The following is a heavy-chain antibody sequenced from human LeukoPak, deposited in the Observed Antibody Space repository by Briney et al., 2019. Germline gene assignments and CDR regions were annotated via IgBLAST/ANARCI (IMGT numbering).Heavy chain of an antibody. D-gene: IGHD4-17*01. V-gene: IGHV3-66*02. CDR1: GFSVSNYY. CDR3: ARDRAVTQDWVEFDP. J-gene: IGHJ5*02. Sequence: GRSLRLSCAGAGFSVSNYYMSWVRQAPGKGLEWVSLIRDGGETFYADSVKGRFTISRDNSKNTMYLQMNRLRVEDTAVYFCARDRAVTQDWVEFDPWGQGTLVTVSS. CDR2: IRDGGET.